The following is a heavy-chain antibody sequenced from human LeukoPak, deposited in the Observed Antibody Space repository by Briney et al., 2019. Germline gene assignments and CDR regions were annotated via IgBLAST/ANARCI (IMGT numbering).Heavy chain of an antibody. CDR1: GFTFSSYA. V-gene: IGHV3-30*01. CDR2: ISYDGSNK. Sequence: GGSLRLSCAASGFTFSSYAMHWVRQAPGKGLEWVAVISYDGSNKYYADSVKGRFTISRDHSKNTLYLQMNSLRAEDTAVYYCASELMVYAHYWGQGTLVTVSS. J-gene: IGHJ4*02. D-gene: IGHD2-8*01. CDR3: ASELMVYAHY.